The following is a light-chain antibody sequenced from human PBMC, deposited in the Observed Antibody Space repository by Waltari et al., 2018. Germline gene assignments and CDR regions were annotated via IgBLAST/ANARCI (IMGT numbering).Light chain of an antibody. CDR2: WSS. Sequence: DIVMTQSPLFMAVSLGERPTINCKSSQSILYSSNNKNSLAWYQQKPGQHPKLLISWSSTRDPGGPDRFSGSGAGTDFALTCSSLQVEDVGDDYCQHYYTPPHTVGGGTKVEIK. J-gene: IGKJ4*01. CDR1: QSILYSSNNKNS. CDR3: QHYYTPPHT. V-gene: IGKV4-1*01.